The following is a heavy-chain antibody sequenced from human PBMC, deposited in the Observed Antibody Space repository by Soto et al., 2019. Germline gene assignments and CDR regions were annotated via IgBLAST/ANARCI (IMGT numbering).Heavy chain of an antibody. CDR2: ISYDGSNK. J-gene: IGHJ4*02. V-gene: IGHV3-30*18. CDR3: AKDLHGDPRPYYFDY. D-gene: IGHD4-17*01. Sequence: QVQLVESGGGVVQPGRSLRLSCAASGFIFSSYGMHWVRQAPGKGLEWVAVISYDGSNKYYADSVKGRFTISRDNSKNTLYLQMNSLRAEDTAVYYCAKDLHGDPRPYYFDYWGQGTLVTVSS. CDR1: GFIFSSYG.